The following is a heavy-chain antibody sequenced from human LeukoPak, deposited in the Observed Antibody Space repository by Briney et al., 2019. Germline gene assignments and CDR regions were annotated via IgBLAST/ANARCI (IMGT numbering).Heavy chain of an antibody. Sequence: SETLSLTCTVSGDSISSSSDDCVWIRQPPGKGLEWIGNIYYSGSTYYNPSLKSRVTISVDTSKNQFSLKLSSVTAADTAVYYCARLITMVRGVIPVRWGQGTLVTVSS. V-gene: IGHV4-39*01. CDR2: IYYSGST. CDR3: ARLITMVRGVIPVR. D-gene: IGHD3-10*01. J-gene: IGHJ4*02. CDR1: GDSISSSSDD.